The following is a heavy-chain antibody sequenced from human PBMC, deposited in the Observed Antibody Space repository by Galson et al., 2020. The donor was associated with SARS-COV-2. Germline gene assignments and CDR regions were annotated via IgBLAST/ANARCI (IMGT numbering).Heavy chain of an antibody. CDR1: GFTFSNFA. CDR3: AKGRNWNYVHDFDY. CDR2: ISGSDART. Sequence: GGSLRLSCAASGFTFSNFAMSWVRQAPGRGLEWVSTISGSDARTYYADSVKDRFTISRDNSKNTLDLQMNSLRAEDTAVYHCAKGRNWNYVHDFDYWGQGTLVTVSS. D-gene: IGHD1-7*01. J-gene: IGHJ4*02. V-gene: IGHV3-23*01.